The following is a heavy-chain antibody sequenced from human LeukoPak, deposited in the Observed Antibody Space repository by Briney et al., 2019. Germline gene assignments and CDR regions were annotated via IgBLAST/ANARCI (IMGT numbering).Heavy chain of an antibody. V-gene: IGHV4-59*01. D-gene: IGHD3-10*01. CDR1: GGSISSYY. CDR2: IYYSGST. CDR3: ARTMVRGVITYYYYGMDV. Sequence: SETLSLTCTVSGGSISSYYWSWIRQPPGEGLEWIGYIYYSGSTNYNPSLKSRVTISVDTSKNQFSLKLSSVTAADTAGYYCARTMVRGVITYYYYGMDVWGQGTTVTVSS. J-gene: IGHJ6*02.